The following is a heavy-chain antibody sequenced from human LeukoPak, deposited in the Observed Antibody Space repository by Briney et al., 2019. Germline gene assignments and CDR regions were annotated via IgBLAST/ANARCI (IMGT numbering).Heavy chain of an antibody. CDR3: AREGACSGGSCQVMIYYYGMDV. D-gene: IGHD2-15*01. CDR1: GYTFISYG. Sequence: GASVKVSCKASGYTFISYGISWVRQAPGQGLEWMGWISANSGNTNYAQKVQGRVTMTTDTSTSTAYMELRSLRSDDTAVYYCAREGACSGGSCQVMIYYYGMDVWGQGTTVTVSS. V-gene: IGHV1-18*01. J-gene: IGHJ6*02. CDR2: ISANSGNT.